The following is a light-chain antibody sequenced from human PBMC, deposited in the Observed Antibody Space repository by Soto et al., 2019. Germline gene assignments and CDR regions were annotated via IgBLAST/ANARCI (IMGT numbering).Light chain of an antibody. CDR3: QQYDDLPFT. J-gene: IGKJ4*01. V-gene: IGKV1-33*01. Sequence: DLQMTQSPSSLSASVGDRVTITCQASQAIGNYLTWYQQKPGKAPKLLIYEASNLETGVPSRFSGSGSGTDFTFTINSLQPEDIGTYYCQQYDDLPFTFGGGTKVEIK. CDR2: EAS. CDR1: QAIGNY.